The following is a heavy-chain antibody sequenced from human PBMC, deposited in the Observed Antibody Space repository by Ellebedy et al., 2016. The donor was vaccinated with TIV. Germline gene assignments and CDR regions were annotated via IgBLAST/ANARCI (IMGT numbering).Heavy chain of an antibody. CDR3: ARKGYVMDV. Sequence: AASVKVSCKASGYTFTSYPIHWMRQAPGQSLEWMGWIKGGNGNTKYSQKFQDRVTITRDTSASTAYMELSSLRPEDTAVFYCARKGYVMDVWGQGTTVTVSS. CDR1: GYTFTSYP. CDR2: IKGGNGNT. J-gene: IGHJ6*02. V-gene: IGHV1-3*01.